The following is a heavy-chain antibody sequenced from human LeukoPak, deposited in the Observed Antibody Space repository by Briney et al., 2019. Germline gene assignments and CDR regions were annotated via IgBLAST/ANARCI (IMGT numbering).Heavy chain of an antibody. D-gene: IGHD3-10*01. V-gene: IGHV4-59*08. CDR3: ARHRYASGSSNFDY. Sequence: SETLSLTCTVSGGSISSYYWSWIRQPPGKGLEWIGYIYYSGSTNYNPSLKSRVTISVDTSKNQFSLKLSSVTTADTAVYYCARHRYASGSSNFDYWGQGTLVSVSS. J-gene: IGHJ4*02. CDR1: GGSISSYY. CDR2: IYYSGST.